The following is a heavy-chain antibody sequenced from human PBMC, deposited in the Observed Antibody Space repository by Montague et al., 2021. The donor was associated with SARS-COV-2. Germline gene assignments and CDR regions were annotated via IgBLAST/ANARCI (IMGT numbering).Heavy chain of an antibody. CDR2: ISYTGST. Sequence: SETLSLTCSVSGDSMSGSNSYWGWIRQPPGKGLESIGSISYTGSTSYNASLKSRVTISVDTSKNQFSLKLSSVTAADTAVYYCARGFDYWGQGTLVTVSS. CDR3: ARGFDY. J-gene: IGHJ4*02. CDR1: GDSMSGSNSY. V-gene: IGHV4-39*07.